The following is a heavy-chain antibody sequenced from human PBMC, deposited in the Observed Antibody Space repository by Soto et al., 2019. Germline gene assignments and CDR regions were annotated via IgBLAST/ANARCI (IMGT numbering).Heavy chain of an antibody. CDR3: ARGSVRNCSGGSCYSLRD. Sequence: PSETLSLTCAVYGGSFSGYYWSWIRQPPGKGLEWIGEINHSGSTNYNPSLKSRVTISVDTSKNQFSLKLSSVTAADTAVYYCARGSVRNCSGGSCYSLRDWGQGTLVTVSS. V-gene: IGHV4-34*01. J-gene: IGHJ4*02. CDR1: GGSFSGYY. D-gene: IGHD2-15*01. CDR2: INHSGST.